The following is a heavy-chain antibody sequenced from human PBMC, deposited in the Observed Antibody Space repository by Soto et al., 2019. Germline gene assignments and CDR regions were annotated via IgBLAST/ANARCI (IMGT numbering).Heavy chain of an antibody. CDR2: ISATGGST. CDR1: GFTFSSYG. Sequence: EVQLLESGGGLVQPGGSLRLSCAASGFTFSSYGMSWVRQAPGKGLEWVSGISATGGSTYYADSVKGRFTISRDNSKNTLYLQMNSLRAEDTAVYYCAKDSRLQGYYYGMDVWGQGTTVTVSS. J-gene: IGHJ6*02. V-gene: IGHV3-23*01. CDR3: AKDSRLQGYYYGMDV. D-gene: IGHD4-4*01.